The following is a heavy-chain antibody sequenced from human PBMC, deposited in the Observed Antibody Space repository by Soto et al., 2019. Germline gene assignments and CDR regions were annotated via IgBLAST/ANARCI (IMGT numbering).Heavy chain of an antibody. CDR3: ARRRYSSLSPDAYYMDV. Sequence: SETLSLTCAVSSGSISSSNWWSWVRQPPGKGLEWIGEIYHSGSTNYNPSLKSRVTISVDKSKNQFSLKLSSVTAADTAVYYCARRRYSSLSPDAYYMDVWGKGTTVTVSS. J-gene: IGHJ6*03. CDR1: SGSISSSNW. CDR2: IYHSGST. D-gene: IGHD6-6*01. V-gene: IGHV4-4*02.